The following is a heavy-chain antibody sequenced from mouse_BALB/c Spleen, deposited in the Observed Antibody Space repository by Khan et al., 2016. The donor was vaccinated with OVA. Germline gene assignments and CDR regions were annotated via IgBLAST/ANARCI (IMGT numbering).Heavy chain of an antibody. CDR3: ARRNYFGYTCAN. Sequence: QVQLKQSGAELARPGASVKLSCTASGYTFTDYYINWVKQRTGQGLEWIGEISPGSGDTYYNERFMGKATLTADKSSSTAYMQLSSLTSEASAVYFCARRNYFGYTCANWGQGTLVTVSA. CDR1: GYTFTDYY. CDR2: ISPGSGDT. J-gene: IGHJ3*01. D-gene: IGHD1-2*01. V-gene: IGHV1-77*01.